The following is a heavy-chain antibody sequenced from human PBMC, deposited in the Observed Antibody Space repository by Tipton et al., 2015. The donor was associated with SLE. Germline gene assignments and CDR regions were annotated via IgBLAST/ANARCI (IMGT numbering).Heavy chain of an antibody. J-gene: IGHJ4*02. D-gene: IGHD5-24*01. CDR1: GFSFSTYD. V-gene: IGHV3-23*01. CDR2: ITASGSKT. CDR3: AKVATIDN. Sequence: SLRLSCAASGFSFSTYDMSWVRQAPGKGLEWVSVITASGSKTHYADSVKGRFTISRDNSDNTLYLQMNSLRADDTAVYYCAKVATIDNWGQGTLVTVSS.